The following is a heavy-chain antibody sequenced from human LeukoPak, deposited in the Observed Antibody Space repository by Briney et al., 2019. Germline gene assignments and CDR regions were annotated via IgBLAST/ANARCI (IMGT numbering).Heavy chain of an antibody. CDR3: AKDTGYYYDSSGYWY. Sequence: PGGSLRLSCAASGFTFSSYAMSWVRQAPGKGLEWVSAISGSGGSTYYADSVKGRFTISRDNSKNTLYLQMNSLRAEDTAVYYRAKDTGYYYDSSGYWYWGQGTLVTVSS. V-gene: IGHV3-23*01. CDR2: ISGSGGST. CDR1: GFTFSSYA. J-gene: IGHJ4*02. D-gene: IGHD3-22*01.